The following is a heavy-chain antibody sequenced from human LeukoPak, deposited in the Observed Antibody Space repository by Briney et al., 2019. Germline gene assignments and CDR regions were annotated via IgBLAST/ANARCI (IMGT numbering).Heavy chain of an antibody. CDR3: ARDPDAVYSGYDSDWFDP. CDR1: GYTFTSYG. Sequence: ASVKVSCKASGYTFTSYGISWVRQAPGQGLEWMGWISAYNGNTNYAQKLQGRVTMTTDTSTSTAYMELRSLRSDDTAVYYCARDPDAVYSGYDSDWFDPWDQGTLVTVSS. J-gene: IGHJ5*02. CDR2: ISAYNGNT. D-gene: IGHD5-12*01. V-gene: IGHV1-18*04.